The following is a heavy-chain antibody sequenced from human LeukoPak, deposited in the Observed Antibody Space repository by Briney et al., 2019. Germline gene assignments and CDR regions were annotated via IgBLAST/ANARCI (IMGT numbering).Heavy chain of an antibody. J-gene: IGHJ3*02. V-gene: IGHV3-9*03. Sequence: GGSLRLSCAASGFTFSSYWMHWVRQAPGKGLEWVSGISWNSGSIGYADSVKGRFTISRDNAKNSLYLQMNSLRAEDMALYYCAKDIGDGYCSSTSCYRGAFDIWGQGTMVTVSS. CDR1: GFTFSSYW. CDR2: ISWNSGSI. CDR3: AKDIGDGYCSSTSCYRGAFDI. D-gene: IGHD2-2*02.